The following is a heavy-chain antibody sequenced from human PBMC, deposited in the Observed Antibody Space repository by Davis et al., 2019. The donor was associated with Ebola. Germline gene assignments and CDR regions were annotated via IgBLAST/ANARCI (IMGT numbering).Heavy chain of an antibody. V-gene: IGHV5-51*01. CDR2: IYPRDSDT. J-gene: IGHJ4*02. CDR1: GYSFTSHW. D-gene: IGHD2/OR15-2a*01. Sequence: GESLKISCKGSGYSFTSHWIGWVRQMPGKGLEWLGIIYPRDSDTRYNPSFQGEVTISADKSISTTYLQWSSLKASDTAMYYCAATFLGDHYAAFDEWGQGTLVTVSS. CDR3: AATFLGDHYAAFDE.